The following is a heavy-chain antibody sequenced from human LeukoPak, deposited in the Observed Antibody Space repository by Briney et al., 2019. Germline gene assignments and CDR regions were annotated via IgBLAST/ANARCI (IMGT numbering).Heavy chain of an antibody. D-gene: IGHD6-19*01. V-gene: IGHV3-48*03. CDR2: ISSSGTTP. J-gene: IGHJ4*02. CDR1: GFNLRSYE. CDR3: ARNIAVAGTSFDY. Sequence: GGSLRLSCAASGFNLRSYEMNWVRQAPGKGLEWVSFISSSGTTPYYADSVKGRFTISRDNAKNSLYLQMNSLRAEDTAVYYCARNIAVAGTSFDYWGQGTLVTVSS.